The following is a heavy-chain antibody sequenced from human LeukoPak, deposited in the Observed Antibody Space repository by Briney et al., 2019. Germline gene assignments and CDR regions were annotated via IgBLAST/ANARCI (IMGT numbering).Heavy chain of an antibody. V-gene: IGHV3-23*01. Sequence: PGRSLRLSCAASGFTFSSYGMHWVRQAPGKGLEWVSAISGSGGSTYYADSVKGRFTISRDNSKNTLYLQMNSLGAEDTAVYYCAKNGGYGILTGYYPLFDYWGQGTLVTVSS. CDR3: AKNGGYGILTGYYPLFDY. D-gene: IGHD3-9*01. J-gene: IGHJ4*02. CDR1: GFTFSSYG. CDR2: ISGSGGST.